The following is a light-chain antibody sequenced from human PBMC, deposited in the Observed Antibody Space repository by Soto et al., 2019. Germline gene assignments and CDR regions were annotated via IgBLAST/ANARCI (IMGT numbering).Light chain of an antibody. J-gene: IGLJ2*01. CDR3: SSYTGDTTPLV. Sequence: QSALSQPASVSGSPGQSITLSCTGTSSDVGAYNYVSWYQHHPGKAPKLIIYHVSHRPSGVSYRFSGSKSGNTASLTISGLQAEDEADYYCSSYTGDTTPLVLGGGTKLTVL. CDR1: SSDVGAYNY. V-gene: IGLV2-14*03. CDR2: HVS.